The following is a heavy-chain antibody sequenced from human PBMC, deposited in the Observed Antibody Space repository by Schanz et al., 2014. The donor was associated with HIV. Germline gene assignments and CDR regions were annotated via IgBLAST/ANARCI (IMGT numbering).Heavy chain of an antibody. J-gene: IGHJ6*02. CDR1: GYTFTSYY. CDR3: AREKMDTGGLDV. V-gene: IGHV1-46*01. Sequence: QVQLEQSGAEVKKPGASVKVSCKASGYTFTSYYMHWVRQAPGQGLQWMGVINTNGGGTSDTLQGRVIITRDTSTRTVYMYLSNLRFEDSAVYYCAREKMDTGGLDVWGQGTTVTVSS. CDR2: INTNGGGT.